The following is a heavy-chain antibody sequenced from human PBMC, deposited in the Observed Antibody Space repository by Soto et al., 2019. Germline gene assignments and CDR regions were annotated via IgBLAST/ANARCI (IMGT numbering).Heavy chain of an antibody. Sequence: PGESLKISCKGSGYSFTSYWITWVRQMPGKGLEWMGKIDPGDSSVNYSPSFQGHVTISADKSISTAYLEWSSLKASDTAVYYCATSGYSSGWFEFHFWGQGTQVTVSS. V-gene: IGHV5-10-1*01. J-gene: IGHJ4*02. CDR2: IDPGDSSV. CDR1: GYSFTSYW. CDR3: ATSGYSSGWFEFHF. D-gene: IGHD6-19*01.